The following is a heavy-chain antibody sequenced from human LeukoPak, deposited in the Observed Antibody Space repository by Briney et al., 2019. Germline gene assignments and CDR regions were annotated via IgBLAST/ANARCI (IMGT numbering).Heavy chain of an antibody. CDR2: INHSGST. CDR1: GGSFSGYY. J-gene: IGHJ4*02. CDR3: AGSFTYYYDSSGSPSY. D-gene: IGHD3-22*01. Sequence: SETLSLTCAVYGGSFSGYYWSWIRQPPGKGLEWIGEINHSGSTNYNPSLKSRVTISVDTSKNQFSLKLSSVTAADTAVYYCAGSFTYYYDSSGSPSYWGRGTLVTVSS. V-gene: IGHV4-34*01.